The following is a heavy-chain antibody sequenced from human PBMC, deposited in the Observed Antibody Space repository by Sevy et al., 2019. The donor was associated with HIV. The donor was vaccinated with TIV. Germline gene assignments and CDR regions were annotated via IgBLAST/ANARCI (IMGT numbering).Heavy chain of an antibody. CDR2: ISYDGSNK. J-gene: IGHJ4*02. CDR3: ARASYYYDSSGYPHFDY. D-gene: IGHD3-22*01. V-gene: IGHV3-30-3*01. Sequence: GGSLRLSCAASGFTFSSYAMHWVHQAPGKGLEWVAVISYDGSNKYYADSVKGRFTISRDNSKNTLYLQMNSLRAEDTAVYYCARASYYYDSSGYPHFDYWGQGTLVTVSS. CDR1: GFTFSSYA.